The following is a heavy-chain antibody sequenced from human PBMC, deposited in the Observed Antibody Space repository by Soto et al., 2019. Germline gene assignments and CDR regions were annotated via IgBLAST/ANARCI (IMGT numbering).Heavy chain of an antibody. J-gene: IGHJ4*02. CDR2: ISYDGSNQ. D-gene: IGHD3-22*01. V-gene: IGHV3-30*03. CDR1: GFTFSSYG. CDR3: TALGYYDSSAGGGY. Sequence: RWSLRLSCAASGFTFSSYGMHWFRQAPGKGLEWVAVISYDGSNQYYADSVKGRFTVSRDKSKNTLYLQMNSLRAEDTAVYYCTALGYYDSSAGGGYWGQGTLVTVSS.